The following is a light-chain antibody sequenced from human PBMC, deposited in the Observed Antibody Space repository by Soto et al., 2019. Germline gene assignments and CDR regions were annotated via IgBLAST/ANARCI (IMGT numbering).Light chain of an antibody. J-gene: IGKJ1*01. CDR2: VAS. V-gene: IGKV3-15*01. CDR1: QSVSST. Sequence: EIVMTQSPATLSVSTGERATLSCRASQSVSSTLAGYQQKPGQAPRLLIYVASTRATGIPARFSGSGYETEFTLTISSLQSEDVAVYYCQQYKNWLRMLGQGTNVEIK. CDR3: QQYKNWLRM.